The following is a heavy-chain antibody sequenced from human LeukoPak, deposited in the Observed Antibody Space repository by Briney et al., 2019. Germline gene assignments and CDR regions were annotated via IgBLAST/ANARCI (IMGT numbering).Heavy chain of an antibody. D-gene: IGHD5-18*01. J-gene: IGHJ4*02. Sequence: QPGGSLRLSCAASGFTFSTYAMSWVRQAPGKGLEWVSTISGSGGSTYYADSVKGRFTISRDNSKNTLYLQVNSLRAEDTAVYYCAKASRNQNTAIDYWGQGTLVTVSS. V-gene: IGHV3-23*01. CDR2: ISGSGGST. CDR3: AKASRNQNTAIDY. CDR1: GFTFSTYA.